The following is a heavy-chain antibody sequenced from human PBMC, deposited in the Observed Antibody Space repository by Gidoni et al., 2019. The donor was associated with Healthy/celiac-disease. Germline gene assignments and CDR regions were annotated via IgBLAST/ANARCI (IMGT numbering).Heavy chain of an antibody. CDR3: AKDDGLNSSGWYAEESHAFDI. D-gene: IGHD6-19*01. CDR1: GFTFSGYA. V-gene: IGHV3-23*01. Sequence: EVQLLESGGGLVQPGGSLRLSCAASGFTFSGYAMRLVRQAPGKGLGWVSAISGSGGSTYYADSVKGRFTISRDNSKNTLYLQMNSLRADDTAVYYCAKDDGLNSSGWYAEESHAFDIWGQGTMVTVSS. CDR2: ISGSGGST. J-gene: IGHJ3*02.